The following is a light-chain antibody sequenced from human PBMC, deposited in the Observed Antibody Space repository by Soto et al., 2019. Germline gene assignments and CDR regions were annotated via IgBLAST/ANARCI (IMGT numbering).Light chain of an antibody. V-gene: IGKV3-20*01. Sequence: GEGATLYCRTSQSLSSTYLAWYQQKPGQAPRLHISGASSRAAGIPDRFSGSGSGTDFTLTIGGLEPEDLAVYYCQQCDSSPRTFGQGTKVDIK. CDR1: QSLSSTY. CDR3: QQCDSSPRT. J-gene: IGKJ1*01. CDR2: GAS.